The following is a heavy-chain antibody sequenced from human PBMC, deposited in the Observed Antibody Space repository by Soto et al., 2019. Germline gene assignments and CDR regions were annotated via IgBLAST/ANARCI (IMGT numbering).Heavy chain of an antibody. CDR1: GFTFSDST. CDR3: ARPGLGDYIWFHC. Sequence: EVQLVESGGDFVQPGESLKLSCAASGFTFSDSTIHWVRQASGKGLEWVALIRSKANGYAAVYDRSVQGRFTISRDDSKNTAYLQMYSLKTEDTAVYYCARPGLGDYIWFHCWGQGTLVTFSS. V-gene: IGHV3-73*01. J-gene: IGHJ5*01. CDR2: IRSKANGYAA. D-gene: IGHD2-21*02.